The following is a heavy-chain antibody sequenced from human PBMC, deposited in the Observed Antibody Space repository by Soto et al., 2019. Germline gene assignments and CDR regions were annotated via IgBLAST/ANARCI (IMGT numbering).Heavy chain of an antibody. Sequence: PGGSLRLSCAASGFTFSSYAMSWVRQAPGKGLEWVSTISGGGGSTNYADSVKGRFTISRDNSKNTLYLQMNSLRAEDTPVYYCAKDRGDYVLDYWGQGTLVTSPQ. CDR3: AKDRGDYVLDY. CDR2: ISGGGGST. CDR1: GFTFSSYA. J-gene: IGHJ4*02. V-gene: IGHV3-23*01. D-gene: IGHD4-17*01.